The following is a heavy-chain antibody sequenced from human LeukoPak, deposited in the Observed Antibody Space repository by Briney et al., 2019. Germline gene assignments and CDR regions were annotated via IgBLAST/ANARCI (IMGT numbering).Heavy chain of an antibody. CDR2: IKQDGGER. CDR3: AREDHSNYNY. V-gene: IGHV3-7*01. Sequence: PGGSLRLSCAASGFTFSSYAMSWVRQAPGKGLEWVANIKQDGGERFYVDSVKGRFTISRDNAKNSLYLQMNSLRVEDTAVYYCAREDHSNYNYWGQGTLVTVSS. J-gene: IGHJ4*02. CDR1: GFTFSSYA. D-gene: IGHD4-11*01.